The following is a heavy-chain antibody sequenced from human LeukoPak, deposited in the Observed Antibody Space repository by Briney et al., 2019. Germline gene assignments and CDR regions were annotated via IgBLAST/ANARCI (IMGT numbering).Heavy chain of an antibody. Sequence: SVKVSCKASGGTFSSYAISWVRQAPGQGLEWMGGIIPIFGTANYAQKFQGRVTITADESTSTAYMELSNLRSEDTAVYYCARGYDSSGYYWASPFDYWGQGTLVTVSS. J-gene: IGHJ4*02. D-gene: IGHD3-22*01. CDR3: ARGYDSSGYYWASPFDY. CDR1: GGTFSSYA. CDR2: IIPIFGTA. V-gene: IGHV1-69*13.